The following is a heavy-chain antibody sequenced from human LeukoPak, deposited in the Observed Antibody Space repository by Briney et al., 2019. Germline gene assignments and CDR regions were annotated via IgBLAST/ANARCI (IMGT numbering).Heavy chain of an antibody. D-gene: IGHD1-26*01. Sequence: SETLSLTCTVSGGSISSSGYYWGWIRQPPGKGLEWIGSIYYSGSTYYNPSLKSRVTISVDTSKNQFSLKLSSVTAADTAMYYCARHRATGGATGFDYWGQGTLVTVSS. V-gene: IGHV4-39*01. J-gene: IGHJ4*02. CDR3: ARHRATGGATGFDY. CDR2: IYYSGST. CDR1: GGSISSSGYY.